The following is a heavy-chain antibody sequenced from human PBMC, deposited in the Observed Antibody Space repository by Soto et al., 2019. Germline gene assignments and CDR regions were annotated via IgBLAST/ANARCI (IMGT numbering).Heavy chain of an antibody. V-gene: IGHV3-33*01. Sequence: QVQLVESGGGVVHPGESLRLSCVTSGFTFSDFVMQWVRQAPGKGLEWVAVIWYDGSDKYYADSVKGRFTISRDNSKNTVYLQMNSLRAEETAVYYCVRGSSCTTTTCYNLAWFAPWGQGTLVTVSS. D-gene: IGHD2-2*02. CDR2: IWYDGSDK. CDR1: GFTFSDFV. CDR3: VRGSSCTTTTCYNLAWFAP. J-gene: IGHJ5*02.